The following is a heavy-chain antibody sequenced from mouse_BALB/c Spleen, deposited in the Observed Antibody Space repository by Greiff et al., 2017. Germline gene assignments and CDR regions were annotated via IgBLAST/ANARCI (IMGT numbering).Heavy chain of an antibody. V-gene: IGHV5-9-4*01. J-gene: IGHJ3*01. Sequence: EVQLVESGGGLVKPGGSLKLSCAASGFTFSSYAMSWVRQSPGKRLEWVAEISSGGSYTYYPDTVTGRFTISRDNAKNTLYLEMSSLRSEDTAMYYCAREKRFAYWGQGTLVTVSA. CDR1: GFTFSSYA. CDR3: AREKRFAY. CDR2: ISSGGSYT.